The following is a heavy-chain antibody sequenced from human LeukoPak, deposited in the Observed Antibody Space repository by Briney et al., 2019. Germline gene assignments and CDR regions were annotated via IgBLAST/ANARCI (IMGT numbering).Heavy chain of an antibody. J-gene: IGHJ3*01. Sequence: SGGSLRLSCVASGFFFSNYDMNWVRQAPGKGLEWVSGLSSSGGSTFYADSVKGRFTISRDNAKYSLFLQMNTLRAEDTAVYYCARDASRDGYNHSAFDLWGRETVVTVSS. D-gene: IGHD5-24*01. CDR3: ARDASRDGYNHSAFDL. V-gene: IGHV3-23*01. CDR2: LSSSGGST. CDR1: GFFFSNYD.